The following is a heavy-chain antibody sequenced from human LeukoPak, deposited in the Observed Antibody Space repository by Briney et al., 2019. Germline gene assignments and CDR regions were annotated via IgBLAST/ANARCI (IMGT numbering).Heavy chain of an antibody. CDR1: GYTFTSYG. J-gene: IGHJ3*02. CDR3: ARITIFGVVIRGAFDI. Sequence: ASVKVSCKAYGYTFTSYGISWVRQAPGQGLEWMGWISAYNGNTNYAQKLQGRVTMTTDTSTSTAYMELRSLRSDDTAVYYCARITIFGVVIRGAFDIWGQGTMVTVS. V-gene: IGHV1-18*01. D-gene: IGHD3-3*01. CDR2: ISAYNGNT.